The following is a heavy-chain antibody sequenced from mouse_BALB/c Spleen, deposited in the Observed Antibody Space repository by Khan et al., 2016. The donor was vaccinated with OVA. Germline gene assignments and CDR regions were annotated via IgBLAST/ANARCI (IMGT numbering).Heavy chain of an antibody. J-gene: IGHJ2*01. Sequence: VHLQQSGPELVKPGTSVKMSCKASGYRFTSYIIHWVKQRPGQGLEWIGYINPYNGATKYNEKFKGKATLTSDKSSNTAYMELSSLTSEDSAVYYCARGNWQSYYFDYWGQGTTLTVSS. CDR3: ARGNWQSYYFDY. CDR2: INPYNGAT. V-gene: IGHV1S136*01. D-gene: IGHD4-1*01. CDR1: GYRFTSYI.